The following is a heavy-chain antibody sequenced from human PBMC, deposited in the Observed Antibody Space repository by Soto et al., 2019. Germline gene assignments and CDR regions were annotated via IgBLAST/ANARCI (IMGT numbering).Heavy chain of an antibody. V-gene: IGHV3-30*18. CDR3: AKDRGSSSSWDFDY. Sequence: PGGSLRLSCAASGFTFSSYGMHWVRQAPGKGLEWVAVILYEGFIKFYAASVKGLFTISRDISKNTLYLKLNSLRAEDTVVYYCAKDRGSSSSWDFDYWGQGTLVTVSS. CDR2: ILYEGFIK. J-gene: IGHJ4*02. D-gene: IGHD6-6*01. CDR1: GFTFSSYG.